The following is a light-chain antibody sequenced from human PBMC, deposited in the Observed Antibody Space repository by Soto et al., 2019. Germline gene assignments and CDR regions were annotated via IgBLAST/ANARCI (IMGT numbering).Light chain of an antibody. CDR3: QAWDSSTAVV. CDR1: KLGDKY. V-gene: IGLV3-1*01. CDR2: QDS. J-gene: IGLJ2*01. Sequence: SYELTQPPSVSVSPGQTASITCSGDKLGDKYACWYQQNPRQSPVLVIFQDSKRPSGIPERFSGSNSGNTATLTISGTQALDEADYYCQAWDSSTAVVFGGGTKLTVL.